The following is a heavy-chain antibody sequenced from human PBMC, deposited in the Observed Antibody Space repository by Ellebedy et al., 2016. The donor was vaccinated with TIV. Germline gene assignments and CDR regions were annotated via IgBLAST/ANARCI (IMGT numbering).Heavy chain of an antibody. CDR1: GYSFTSYW. J-gene: IGHJ4*02. D-gene: IGHD6-19*01. Sequence: GESLKISXKGSGYSFTSYWISWVRQMPGKGLEWMGRIDPSDSYTNYSPSFQGHVTISADKSISTAYLQWSSLKASDTAMYYCASNIAVAGIDDYWGQGTLVTVSS. CDR3: ASNIAVAGIDDY. CDR2: IDPSDSYT. V-gene: IGHV5-10-1*01.